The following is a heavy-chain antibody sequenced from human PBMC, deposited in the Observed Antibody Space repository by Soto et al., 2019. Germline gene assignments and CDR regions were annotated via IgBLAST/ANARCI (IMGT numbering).Heavy chain of an antibody. CDR1: GFSFSAHG. J-gene: IGHJ5*02. CDR3: ARDDLFVDNWRDH. V-gene: IGHV3-33*01. Sequence: QVQLVESGGGVVRPGTSLRLSCAATGFSFSAHGMHWVRQAPGKGLEWLAVINDGSEEGYADSVRGRFTISRDNARNILYLQMDNMRADDSALYYCARDDLFVDNWRDHWGLGTLVTVSS. CDR2: INDGSEE.